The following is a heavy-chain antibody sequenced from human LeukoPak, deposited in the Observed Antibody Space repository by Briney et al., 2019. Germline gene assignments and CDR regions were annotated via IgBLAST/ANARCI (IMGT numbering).Heavy chain of an antibody. J-gene: IGHJ5*02. Sequence: GGSLRLSCAASGFTFSSYAMHWVRQAPGKGLEWVSVIYSGGSTYYADSVKGRFTISRDNSKNTLYLQMNSLRAEDTAVYYCAKGRGWGNSFDPWGQGTLVTVSS. CDR1: GFTFSSYA. V-gene: IGHV3-23*03. CDR2: IYSGGST. CDR3: AKGRGWGNSFDP. D-gene: IGHD7-27*01.